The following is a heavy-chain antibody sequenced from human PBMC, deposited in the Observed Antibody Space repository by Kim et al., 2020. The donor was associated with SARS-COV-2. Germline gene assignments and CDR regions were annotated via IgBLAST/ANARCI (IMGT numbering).Heavy chain of an antibody. Sequence: GGSLRLSCAASGFTFSSYGMHWVRQAPGKGLEWVAVIWYDGSNKYYADSVKGRFTISRDNSKNTLYLQMNSLRAEDTAVYYCARDWAAREPYFDYWGQGTLVTVSS. J-gene: IGHJ4*02. CDR2: IWYDGSNK. D-gene: IGHD6-6*01. V-gene: IGHV3-33*01. CDR1: GFTFSSYG. CDR3: ARDWAAREPYFDY.